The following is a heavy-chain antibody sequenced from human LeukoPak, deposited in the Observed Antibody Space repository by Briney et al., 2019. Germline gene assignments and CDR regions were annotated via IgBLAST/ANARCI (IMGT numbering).Heavy chain of an antibody. Sequence: PGGSLRLSCAASGFTFDDYAMHWVRQAAGKGLEWVSGISWYSGSIGYAGSVKGRFTISRGNAKNSLYLQMNSLRAEDTALYYCAKVRDYTDAFDIWGQGTMVTVSS. D-gene: IGHD3-16*01. CDR1: GFTFDDYA. V-gene: IGHV3-9*01. J-gene: IGHJ3*02. CDR2: ISWYSGSI. CDR3: AKVRDYTDAFDI.